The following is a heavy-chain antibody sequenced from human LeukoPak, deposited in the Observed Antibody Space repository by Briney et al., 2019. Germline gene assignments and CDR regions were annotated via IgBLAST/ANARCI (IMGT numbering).Heavy chain of an antibody. J-gene: IGHJ6*04. Sequence: GGSLRLSCAASGFTFSSYSMNWVRQAPGQGLEWVSSISSSSSYIYYADSVKGRFTISRDNAKNSLYLQMNSLRAEDTAVYYCVKATMVRGVIITGGYYGLDVWGKGTTVTVSS. V-gene: IGHV3-21*01. CDR1: GFTFSSYS. D-gene: IGHD3-10*01. CDR2: ISSSSSYI. CDR3: VKATMVRGVIITGGYYGLDV.